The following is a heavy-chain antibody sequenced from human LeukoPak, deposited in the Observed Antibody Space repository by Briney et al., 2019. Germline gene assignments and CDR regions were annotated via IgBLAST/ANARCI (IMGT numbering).Heavy chain of an antibody. J-gene: IGHJ5*02. CDR1: GGSFSGYY. V-gene: IGHV4-34*01. Sequence: SETLSLTCAVYGGSFSGYYWSWIRQPPGKGLEWIGEINHSGSTNYNPPLKSRVTISVDTSKNQFSLKLSSVTAADTAVYYCARSDIVVVPAARTSAFDPWGQGTLVTVSS. CDR2: INHSGST. CDR3: ARSDIVVVPAARTSAFDP. D-gene: IGHD2-2*01.